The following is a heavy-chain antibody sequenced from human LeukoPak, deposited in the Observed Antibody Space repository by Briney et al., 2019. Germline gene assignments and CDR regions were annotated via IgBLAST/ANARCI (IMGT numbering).Heavy chain of an antibody. CDR2: IHPEGNGK. CDR1: GFIFTNFW. CDR3: AMGDAFSGDH. V-gene: IGHV3-7*03. D-gene: IGHD3-16*01. Sequence: PGGSLRLSCAVSGFIFTNFWMSWVRQAPGRGLEWVANIHPEGNGKYHVGSVKGRFTISRDNTKNLLFLQMNGLRVEDTAVYYCAMGDAFSGDHWGQGTLVTVSS. J-gene: IGHJ4*02.